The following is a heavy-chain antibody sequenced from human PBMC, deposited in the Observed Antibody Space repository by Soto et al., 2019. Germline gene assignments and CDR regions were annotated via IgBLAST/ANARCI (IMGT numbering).Heavy chain of an antibody. J-gene: IGHJ4*02. V-gene: IGHV1-3*01. CDR1: GYTFTSYA. Sequence: GSVKVSCKASGYTFTSYAMNWVRQAPGQRLEWMGWINAGNGNTKYSQKLQGRVTITRGTSASTAYMELSSLRSEDTAVYYCASIAARLGALDYWGQGTMVTVSS. D-gene: IGHD6-6*01. CDR2: INAGNGNT. CDR3: ASIAARLGALDY.